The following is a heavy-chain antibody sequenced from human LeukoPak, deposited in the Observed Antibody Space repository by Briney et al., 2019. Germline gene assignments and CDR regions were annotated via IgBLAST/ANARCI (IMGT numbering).Heavy chain of an antibody. CDR1: GFTFSSYG. J-gene: IGHJ4*02. CDR3: AKGSGYYQGYFDY. D-gene: IGHD3-22*01. Sequence: GGSLRLSCAASGFTFSSYGMHWVRQAPGKGQEWVAVIWYDGSNKYYADSVKGRFTISRDNSKNTLYLQMNSLRAEDTAVYYCAKGSGYYQGYFDYWGQGTLVTVSS. V-gene: IGHV3-33*06. CDR2: IWYDGSNK.